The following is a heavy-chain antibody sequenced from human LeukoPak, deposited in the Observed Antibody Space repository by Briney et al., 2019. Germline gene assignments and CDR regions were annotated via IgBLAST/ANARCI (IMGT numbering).Heavy chain of an antibody. Sequence: PGGSLRLSCAASGFTFSSYSMNWVRQAPGKGLEWVSSISSSSSYIYYADSVKGRFTISRDNAKNSLYLQMNSLRAEDTAVYYCARDLSAAAVTTYYFDYWGQGTLVTVSS. CDR2: ISSSSSYI. CDR3: ARDLSAAAVTTYYFDY. D-gene: IGHD6-13*01. V-gene: IGHV3-21*01. J-gene: IGHJ4*02. CDR1: GFTFSSYS.